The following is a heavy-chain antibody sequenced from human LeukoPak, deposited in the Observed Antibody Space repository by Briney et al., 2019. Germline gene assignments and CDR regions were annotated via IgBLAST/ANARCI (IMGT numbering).Heavy chain of an antibody. D-gene: IGHD3-22*01. CDR3: ARDISSGPYGGPYYYMDV. J-gene: IGHJ6*03. Sequence: PGGSLRLSCAASGFTVSSNYMSWVRQAPGKGLEWVSVIYCGGSTYYADSVKGRFTISRDNSKNTLYLQMNSLRAEDTAVYYCARDISSGPYGGPYYYMDVWGKGTTVTVSS. CDR2: IYCGGST. V-gene: IGHV3-53*01. CDR1: GFTVSSNY.